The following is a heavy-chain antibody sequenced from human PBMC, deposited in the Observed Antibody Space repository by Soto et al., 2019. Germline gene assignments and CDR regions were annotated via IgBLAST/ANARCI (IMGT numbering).Heavy chain of an antibody. CDR1: GFTFSSYA. CDR3: AKNSGGSCYSGVDY. CDR2: ISGSGGST. J-gene: IGHJ4*02. D-gene: IGHD2-15*01. V-gene: IGHV3-23*01. Sequence: EVQLLESGGGLVQPGGSLRLSCAASGFTFSSYAMSWVRQAPGKGLEWVSAISGSGGSTFYAGSVKGRFTVSRDNSKNTLYLQMNSLRAEDTAAYYCAKNSGGSCYSGVDYWGQGTLVTVSS.